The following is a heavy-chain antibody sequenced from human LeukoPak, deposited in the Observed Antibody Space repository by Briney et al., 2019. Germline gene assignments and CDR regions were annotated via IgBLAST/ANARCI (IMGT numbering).Heavy chain of an antibody. CDR2: ISYDGFNK. V-gene: IGHV3-30*03. CDR1: GFTVSSNY. CDR3: ARESMALWFGELQDY. Sequence: GGSLRLSCEASGFTVSSNYMGWVRQAPGKGLEWVAVISYDGFNKYYGDSVKGRFTISRDNSKNTLYLQMNSLRAEDTAVYYCARESMALWFGELQDYWGQGTLVSVSS. D-gene: IGHD3-10*01. J-gene: IGHJ4*02.